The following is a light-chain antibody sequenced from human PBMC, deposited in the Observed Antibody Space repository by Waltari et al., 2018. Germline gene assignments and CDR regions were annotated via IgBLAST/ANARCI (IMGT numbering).Light chain of an antibody. J-gene: IGLJ3*02. CDR3: NSYTGSNSWV. CDR2: DVS. V-gene: IGLV2-14*01. CDR1: NSDIGFYNY. Sequence: QSALTQPASVSGSPGQSITISCTGTNSDIGFYNYVSWYRQYPGKAPKLIIYDVSVRPSVVSSRFSASKSGNTASLTISGLQADDEADYYCNSYTGSNSWVFGGGTKVTVL.